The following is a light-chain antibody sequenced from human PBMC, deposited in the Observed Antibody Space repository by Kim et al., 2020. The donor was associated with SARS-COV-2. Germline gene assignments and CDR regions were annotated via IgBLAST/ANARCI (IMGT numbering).Light chain of an antibody. Sequence: SAPVGDRATITCRASQSISSWLAWYQQKPGKAPNLLIYHASSLESGVPSRFSGSGSGTEFTLTISSLQPDDSATYYCQQHNSYPVTFGGGTKLEI. CDR1: QSISSW. V-gene: IGKV1-5*01. CDR2: HAS. J-gene: IGKJ4*01. CDR3: QQHNSYPVT.